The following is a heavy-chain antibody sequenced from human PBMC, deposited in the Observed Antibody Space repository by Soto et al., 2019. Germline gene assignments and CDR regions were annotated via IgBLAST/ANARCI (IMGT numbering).Heavy chain of an antibody. CDR1: GYTFTSYG. J-gene: IGHJ4*02. V-gene: IGHV1-18*01. Sequence: ASVKVSCKASGYTFTSYGISWVRQAPGQGLEWMGWISAYNGNTNYAQKLQGRVTMTTDTSTSTAYVELRSLRSDDTAVYYCARGRAPYCTNGVCYTSVTFFGFSAAFDYWGQGTLVTVSS. CDR3: ARGRAPYCTNGVCYTSVTFFGFSAAFDY. CDR2: ISAYNGNT. D-gene: IGHD2-8*01.